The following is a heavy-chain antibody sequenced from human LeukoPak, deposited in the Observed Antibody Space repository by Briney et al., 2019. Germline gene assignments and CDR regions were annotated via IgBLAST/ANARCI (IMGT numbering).Heavy chain of an antibody. J-gene: IGHJ3*01. D-gene: IGHD3-10*01. CDR1: GFTFSSAW. Sequence: GGSLGLSCTASGFPASGFTFSSAWMSWVRQAPGKGLEWVGRIYSNSDGGTTDYAAPVKGRFTISRDDSQNTVYLQMNGLKIEDTAVYFCTTYNSGSFHVWGQGTMVTVSS. CDR2: IYSNSDGGTT. CDR3: TTYNSGSFHV. V-gene: IGHV3-15*01.